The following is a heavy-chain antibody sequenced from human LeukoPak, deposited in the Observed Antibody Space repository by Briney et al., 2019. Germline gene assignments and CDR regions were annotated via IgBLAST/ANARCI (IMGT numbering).Heavy chain of an antibody. D-gene: IGHD1-26*01. J-gene: IGHJ3*02. V-gene: IGHV4-59*08. Sequence: SETLSLICTVSGGSISSYYWSWIRQTPGKGLEWIGYIAYTGSTKYNPSLKSRVTISVDTSKNQFSLKLSSVTVADTAVYYCAGRVGDSAFDIWGPGTMVTVSS. CDR2: IAYTGST. CDR3: AGRVGDSAFDI. CDR1: GGSISSYY.